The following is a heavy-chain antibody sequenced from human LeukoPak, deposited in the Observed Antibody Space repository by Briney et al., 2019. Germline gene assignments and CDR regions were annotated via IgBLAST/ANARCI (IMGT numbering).Heavy chain of an antibody. D-gene: IGHD3-3*01. V-gene: IGHV1-8*02. CDR2: MNPNSGNT. J-gene: IGHJ4*02. CDR3: ARGNDFWSGYPNFDY. Sequence: ASVKVSCKASGGTFSSYDINWVRQATGQGLEWMGWMNPNSGNTGYAQKFQGRVTMTRNTSISTAYMELSSLRSEDTAVYYCARGNDFWSGYPNFDYWGQGTLVTVSS. CDR1: GGTFSSYD.